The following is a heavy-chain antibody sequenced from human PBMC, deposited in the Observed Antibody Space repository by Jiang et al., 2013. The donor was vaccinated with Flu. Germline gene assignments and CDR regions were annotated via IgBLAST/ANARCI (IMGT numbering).Heavy chain of an antibody. CDR3: ARGPPFDDHYYYGMDV. D-gene: IGHD1-1*01. J-gene: IGHJ6*04. CDR1: GYTFTSYG. V-gene: IGHV1-18*01. CDR2: ISAYNGNT. Sequence: GAEVRSLGPSVKVSCKASGYTFTSYGISWVRQAPGQGLEWMGWISAYNGNTNYAQKLQGRVTMTTDTSTSTAYMELRSLRSDDTAVYYCARGPPFDDHYYYGMDVWGKGTTVTVSS.